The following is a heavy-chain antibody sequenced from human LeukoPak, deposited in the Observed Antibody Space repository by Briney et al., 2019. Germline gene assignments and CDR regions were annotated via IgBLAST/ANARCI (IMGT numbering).Heavy chain of an antibody. Sequence: GGSLRLSCAASGFTFSSYAMSWVRQAPGKGLEWVSAISGSGGSTYYADSVKGRSTISRDNSKNTLYLQMNSLRAEDTAVYYCATLGHYDYVWGSYRWRDYWGQGTLVTVSS. CDR2: ISGSGGST. V-gene: IGHV3-23*01. D-gene: IGHD3-16*02. CDR1: GFTFSSYA. CDR3: ATLGHYDYVWGSYRWRDY. J-gene: IGHJ4*02.